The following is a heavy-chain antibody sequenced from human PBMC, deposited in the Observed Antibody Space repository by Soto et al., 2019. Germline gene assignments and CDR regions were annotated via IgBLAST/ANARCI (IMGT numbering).Heavy chain of an antibody. CDR3: ARVGYSTPFDY. Sequence: EVQLVESGGGLVQPGGSLRLSCAASGFTFSSYSMNWVRQAPGKGLEWVSYISSGSNTIYYADSVKGRFTISRDNAKNSLYLQTNSLRDEDTAVYYYARVGYSTPFDYWGQGTLLTVSS. CDR2: ISSGSNTI. V-gene: IGHV3-48*02. D-gene: IGHD3-3*01. CDR1: GFTFSSYS. J-gene: IGHJ4*02.